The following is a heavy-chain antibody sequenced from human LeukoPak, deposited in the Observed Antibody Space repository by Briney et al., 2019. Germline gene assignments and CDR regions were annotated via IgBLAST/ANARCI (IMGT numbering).Heavy chain of an antibody. CDR3: ARFPTYGYTTTWYSDY. V-gene: IGHV3-33*01. D-gene: IGHD6-13*01. CDR2: IWYDGSND. J-gene: IGHJ4*02. CDR1: GFTFSSYG. Sequence: GGSLRLSCAASGFTFSSYGMHCVRQAPGKGLEWVALIWYDGSNDYYADSVKGRFTISRDNSKNTLYLQMNSLRAEDTAVYFCARFPTYGYTTTWYSDYWGQGTLVTVSS.